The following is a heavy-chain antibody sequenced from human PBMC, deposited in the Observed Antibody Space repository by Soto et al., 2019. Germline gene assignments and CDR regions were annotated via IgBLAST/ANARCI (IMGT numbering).Heavy chain of an antibody. D-gene: IGHD3-9*01. CDR1: GGSFSGYY. V-gene: IGHV4-34*01. CDR3: ARGHGYDILTGYYKAVGWFDP. Sequence: QVQLQQWGAGLLKPSETLSLTCAVYGGSFSGYYWSWIRQPPGKGLEWSGEINHSGSTNYNPSLKSRVTISVDTSKNQFSLKLSSVTAADTAVYYCARGHGYDILTGYYKAVGWFDPWGQGTLVTVSS. CDR2: INHSGST. J-gene: IGHJ5*02.